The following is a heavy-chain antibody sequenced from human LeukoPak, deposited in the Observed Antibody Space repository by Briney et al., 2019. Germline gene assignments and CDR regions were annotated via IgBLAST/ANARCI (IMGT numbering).Heavy chain of an antibody. Sequence: ASVKVSCKASGGTFSSYAISWVRQAPGQGLEWMGGIIPIFGTANYAQKFQGRVTITADESTSTAYMELSSLRSEDTAVYYCARDHRPYYDFWSGYSPFDYWGQGTLVTVSS. D-gene: IGHD3-3*01. V-gene: IGHV1-69*13. CDR1: GGTFSSYA. CDR3: ARDHRPYYDFWSGYSPFDY. J-gene: IGHJ4*02. CDR2: IIPIFGTA.